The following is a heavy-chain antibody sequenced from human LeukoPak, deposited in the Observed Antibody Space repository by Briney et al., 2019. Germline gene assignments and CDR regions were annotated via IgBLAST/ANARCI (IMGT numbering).Heavy chain of an antibody. CDR2: IKQDGSEK. J-gene: IGHJ6*02. D-gene: IGHD1-26*01. CDR3: ARGGGSYLYYYYGMDV. Sequence: PGGSLRLSCAASGFTFSSCSMNWVRQAPGKGLEWVANIKQDGSEKYYVDSVKGRFTISRDNAKNSLYLQMNSLRAEDTAVYYCARGGGSYLYYYYGMDVWGQGTTVTVSS. CDR1: GFTFSSCS. V-gene: IGHV3-7*01.